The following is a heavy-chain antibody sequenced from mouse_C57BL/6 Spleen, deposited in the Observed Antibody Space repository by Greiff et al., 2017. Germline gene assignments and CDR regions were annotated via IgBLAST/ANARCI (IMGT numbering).Heavy chain of an antibody. CDR1: GYTFTSYW. Sequence: QVQLQQPGAELVRPGSSVKLSCKASGYTFTSYWMHWVKQRPIQGLELIGNIDPSDSDTHYNQKFKDKATLTVDKSSSTAYMQLSSLTSEDSAVYCCARAGYDGYPLAYWGQGTLVTVSA. J-gene: IGHJ3*01. D-gene: IGHD2-3*01. CDR3: ARAGYDGYPLAY. V-gene: IGHV1-52*01. CDR2: IDPSDSDT.